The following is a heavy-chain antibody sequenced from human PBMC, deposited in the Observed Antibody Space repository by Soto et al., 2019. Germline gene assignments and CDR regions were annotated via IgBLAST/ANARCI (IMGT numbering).Heavy chain of an antibody. CDR2: MNPNSGNT. V-gene: IGHV1-8*01. J-gene: IGHJ6*02. CDR1: GYTFTSYD. D-gene: IGHD2-15*01. CDR3: AIIGGYCSGGSCYSEYCGMDV. Sequence: GASVKVSCKASGYTFTSYDINWVRQATGQGLEWMGWMNPNSGNTGYAQKFQGRVTMTRNTSISTAYMELSSLRSEDTAVYYCAIIGGYCSGGSCYSEYCGMDVWGQGTTVTVSS.